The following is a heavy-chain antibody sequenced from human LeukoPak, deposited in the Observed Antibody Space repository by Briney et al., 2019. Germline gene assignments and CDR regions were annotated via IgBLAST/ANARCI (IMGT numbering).Heavy chain of an antibody. J-gene: IGHJ4*02. Sequence: GGSLRLSCAASGFALSSHWMTWVRQVPGRGPEWVANVNRDGSETYYLDSVKGRFTISKDNAKNSLYLQMNSLRAEDTAVYYCARDMGSTTPSYFDYWGQGTLVTVSS. V-gene: IGHV3-7*01. CDR3: ARDMGSTTPSYFDY. D-gene: IGHD4-11*01. CDR2: VNRDGSET. CDR1: GFALSSHW.